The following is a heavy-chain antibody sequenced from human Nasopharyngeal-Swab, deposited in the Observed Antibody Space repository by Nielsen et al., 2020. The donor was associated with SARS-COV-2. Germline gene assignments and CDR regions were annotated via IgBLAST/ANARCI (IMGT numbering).Heavy chain of an antibody. Sequence: GGSLRLSCAASGFTFSDYYMSWIRQAPGKGLEWVSYISSSSSYTNYADSVKGRFTISRDNAKNSLYPQMNSLRAEDTAVYYCARVGRFLEWWEGGFDYWGQGTLVTVSS. CDR2: ISSSSSYT. CDR1: GFTFSDYY. J-gene: IGHJ4*02. D-gene: IGHD3-3*01. V-gene: IGHV3-11*06. CDR3: ARVGRFLEWWEGGFDY.